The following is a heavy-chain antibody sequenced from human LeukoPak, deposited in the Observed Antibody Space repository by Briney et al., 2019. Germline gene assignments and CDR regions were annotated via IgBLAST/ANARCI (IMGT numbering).Heavy chain of an antibody. J-gene: IGHJ5*02. CDR1: GGSISSYY. Sequence: MAPETLSLTCTVSGGSISSYYWSWIRQPPGKGLEWIGYIYYSGSTNYNPSLKSRVTISVDTSKNQFSLKLSSVTAADTAVYYCARGVVGLHLGESPGLDWFDPWGQGTLVTVSS. V-gene: IGHV4-59*01. D-gene: IGHD3-16*01. CDR2: IYYSGST. CDR3: ARGVVGLHLGESPGLDWFDP.